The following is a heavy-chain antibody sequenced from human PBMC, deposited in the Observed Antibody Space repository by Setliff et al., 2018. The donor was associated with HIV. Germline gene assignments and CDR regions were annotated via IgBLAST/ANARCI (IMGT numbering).Heavy chain of an antibody. CDR2: FDPELGET. CDR1: GYTLTKLS. J-gene: IGHJ4*02. Sequence: ASVMVSCKVSGYTLTKLSMHWVRQAPEKGLEWMGGFDPELGETFFAQNLRGRLTMTQDTSTDTAYMELTSLRSDDTAMYYCATDNREGVGTPYYFDYWGQGTQVTVSS. V-gene: IGHV1-24*01. D-gene: IGHD1-26*01. CDR3: ATDNREGVGTPYYFDY.